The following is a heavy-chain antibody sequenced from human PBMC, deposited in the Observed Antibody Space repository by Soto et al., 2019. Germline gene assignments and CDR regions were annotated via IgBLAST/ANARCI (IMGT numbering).Heavy chain of an antibody. J-gene: IGHJ3*01. Sequence: QVQLVQSGPEAKNPGASVKVSCKASGYTFSNFGISWVRQAPGQGPEWMGWISTADGNTNYAQRLHERVTMTTDTSTTTAYMELRGLTLDDTAVYDCARWAFASNDWYFGALDVWGQGTLVTVSS. CDR2: ISTADGNT. CDR1: GYTFSNFG. D-gene: IGHD2-21*01. V-gene: IGHV1-18*04. CDR3: ARWAFASNDWYFGALDV.